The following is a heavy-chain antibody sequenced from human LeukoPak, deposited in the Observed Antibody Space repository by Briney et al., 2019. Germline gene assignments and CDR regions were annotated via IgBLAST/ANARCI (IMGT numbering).Heavy chain of an antibody. V-gene: IGHV4-59*11. Sequence: SETLSLTCTISGGSISSHYWSWIRQPPGKGLEWIGYIYYSGSTNYNPSLKSRVTISVDTSKNQFSLKLSSVTAADTAMYYCVRSYDTSGYFHAFDIWGQGTEVTVSS. CDR3: VRSYDTSGYFHAFDI. CDR2: IYYSGST. D-gene: IGHD3-22*01. CDR1: GGSISSHY. J-gene: IGHJ3*02.